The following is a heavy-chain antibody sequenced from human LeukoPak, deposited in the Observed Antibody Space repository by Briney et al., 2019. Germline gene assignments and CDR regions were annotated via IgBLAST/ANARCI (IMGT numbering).Heavy chain of an antibody. CDR1: GYSISSGYY. CDR2: IYHSGST. V-gene: IGHV4-38-2*02. J-gene: IGHJ3*02. Sequence: SETLSLTCTVSGYSISSGYYWGWIRQPPGKGLEWIGSIYHSGSTYYNPSLKSRVTISVDTSKNQFFLKLSSVTAADTAVYYCASENDAFDIWGQGTMVTVSS. CDR3: ASENDAFDI.